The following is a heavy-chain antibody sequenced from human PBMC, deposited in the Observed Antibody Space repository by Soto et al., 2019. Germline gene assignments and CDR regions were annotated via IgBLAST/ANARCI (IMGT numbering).Heavy chain of an antibody. CDR2: INAGNGNT. V-gene: IGHV1-3*01. D-gene: IGHD4-17*01. J-gene: IGHJ4*02. CDR3: ATTYGDY. CDR1: GYIFTNYA. Sequence: QVQVVQSGAEVKEPGASVKVSCKTSGYIFTNYAIHWVRQAPGQGPEWMGWINAGNGNTKYSLKYQGRVAITRDTXAXXXYMXXXXXXXXXXXXYYCATTYGDYWGQGTLVTVSS.